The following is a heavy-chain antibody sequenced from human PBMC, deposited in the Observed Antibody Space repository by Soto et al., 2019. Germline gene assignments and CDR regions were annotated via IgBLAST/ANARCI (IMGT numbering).Heavy chain of an antibody. CDR1: GFTFSSYR. D-gene: IGHD2-2*01. CDR3: ARVTEYDFDY. J-gene: IGHJ4*02. Sequence: EVQLVESGGGLVKPGGSLRLSCAASGFTFSSYRMNWVRQAPGKGLEWVSSISSSSSYIYYADSVKGRFTISRDNAKNSLSLQMKSLRAEGTAVYYCARVTEYDFDYWGQGTLVTVSS. CDR2: ISSSSSYI. V-gene: IGHV3-21*01.